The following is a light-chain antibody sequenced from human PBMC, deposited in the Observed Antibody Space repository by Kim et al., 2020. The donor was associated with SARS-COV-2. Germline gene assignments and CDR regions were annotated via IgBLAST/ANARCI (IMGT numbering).Light chain of an antibody. V-gene: IGLV1-44*01. CDR1: RPSIGTNN. J-gene: IGLJ1*01. CDR2: GND. Sequence: QRVSISCSGSRPSIGTNNASWYQQCPGAAPTLLIYGNDLRPSGVPDRFSGSKSDTSASLAISGLKSEDEADYYCATWDDSLKSYVFGTGTKVTVL. CDR3: ATWDDSLKSYV.